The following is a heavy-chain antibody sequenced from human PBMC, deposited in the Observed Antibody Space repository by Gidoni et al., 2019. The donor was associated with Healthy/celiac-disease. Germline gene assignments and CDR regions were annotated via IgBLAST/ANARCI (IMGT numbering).Heavy chain of an antibody. CDR1: GGTFSSYA. CDR3: ARVLTAGYYYYYMDV. CDR2: IFPIFGTA. V-gene: IGHV1-69*01. Sequence: QVQLVQSGAEVKKPGSSVKVSCKASGGTFSSYAIRWVRQAPGQGLEWMGVIFPIFGTANDAQKFQGRVTITADESTSTAYMELSSLRSEDTAVYYCARVLTAGYYYYYMDVWGKGTTVTVSS. J-gene: IGHJ6*03. D-gene: IGHD6-19*01.